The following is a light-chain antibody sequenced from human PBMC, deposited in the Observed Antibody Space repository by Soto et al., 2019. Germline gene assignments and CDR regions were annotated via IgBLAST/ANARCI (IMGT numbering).Light chain of an antibody. CDR1: QSVSSY. J-gene: IGKJ1*01. Sequence: EIVLTQSPATLPLSPGERATLSCRASQSVSSYLAWYQQKPGQALRLLIYDAFNRATGIPARFSGSGSGTDFTLTISSLEPEDFAVYYCVQRSTWPWTIGQGSKVEIK. CDR2: DAF. CDR3: VQRSTWPWT. V-gene: IGKV3-11*01.